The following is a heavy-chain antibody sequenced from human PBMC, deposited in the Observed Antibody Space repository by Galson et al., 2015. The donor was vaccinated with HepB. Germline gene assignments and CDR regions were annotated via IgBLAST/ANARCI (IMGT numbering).Heavy chain of an antibody. J-gene: IGHJ4*02. CDR2: IKSKTDGGTT. CDR1: GFTFSNAW. V-gene: IGHV3-15*01. Sequence: SLRLSCAASGFTFSNAWMSWVRQAPGKGLEWVGRIKSKTDGGTTDYAAPVKGRFTISRDDSKNTLYLQMNSLKTEDTAVYYCTTGPLYNWNWPGDYYFDYWGQGTLVTVSS. D-gene: IGHD1-7*01. CDR3: TTGPLYNWNWPGDYYFDY.